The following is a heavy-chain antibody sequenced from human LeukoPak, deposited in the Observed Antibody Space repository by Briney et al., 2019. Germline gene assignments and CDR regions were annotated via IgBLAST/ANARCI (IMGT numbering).Heavy chain of an antibody. Sequence: GRSLRLSCAASGFTFSSYAMHWVRQAPGKGLEWVAVISYDGSNKYYADSVKGRFTIPRDNSKNTLYLQMNSLRAEDTAVYYCARDPFIAARPNFDYWGQGTLVTVSS. CDR1: GFTFSSYA. V-gene: IGHV3-30-3*01. CDR2: ISYDGSNK. D-gene: IGHD6-6*01. CDR3: ARDPFIAARPNFDY. J-gene: IGHJ4*02.